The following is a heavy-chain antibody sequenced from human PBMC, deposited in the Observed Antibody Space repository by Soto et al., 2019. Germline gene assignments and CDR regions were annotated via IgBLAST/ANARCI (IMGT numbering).Heavy chain of an antibody. Sequence: NPSETLSLTCTVSGGSISSYYWSWIRQPPGKGLEWIGYIYYSGSTNYNPSLKSRVTISVDTSKNQFSLKLSSVTAADTAVYYCARGTYYYDSTWGQGTLVTVSS. J-gene: IGHJ4*02. CDR2: IYYSGST. V-gene: IGHV4-59*01. D-gene: IGHD3-22*01. CDR3: ARGTYYYDST. CDR1: GGSISSYY.